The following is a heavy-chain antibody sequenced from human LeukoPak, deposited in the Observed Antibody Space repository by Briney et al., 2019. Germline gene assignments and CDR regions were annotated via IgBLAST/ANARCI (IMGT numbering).Heavy chain of an antibody. CDR3: ARGNIYSNYVYYYYGMDV. V-gene: IGHV3-23*01. J-gene: IGHJ6*02. CDR1: GFTFSTYA. D-gene: IGHD4-11*01. Sequence: GGSLRLSCAASGFTFSTYAMTWVRQAPGKGLEWVSAISGGGGISYYIDSVKGRFTISRDNSKNTLYLQMNSLRAEDTAVYYCARGNIYSNYVYYYYGMDVWGQGTTVTVSS. CDR2: ISGGGGIS.